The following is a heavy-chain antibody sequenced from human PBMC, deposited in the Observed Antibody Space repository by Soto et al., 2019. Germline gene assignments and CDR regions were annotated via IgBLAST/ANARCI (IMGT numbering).Heavy chain of an antibody. CDR1: GYTFTGYY. D-gene: IGHD2-15*01. CDR3: ARDKWGFNQGYYYGMDV. J-gene: IGHJ6*02. Sequence: GASVKVSCKASGYTFTGYYMHWVRQAPGQGLEWMGWINPNSGGTNYAQKFQGWVTMTRDTSISTAYMELSRLRSDDTAVYYCARDKWGFNQGYYYGMDVWGQGTTVTVSS. CDR2: INPNSGGT. V-gene: IGHV1-2*04.